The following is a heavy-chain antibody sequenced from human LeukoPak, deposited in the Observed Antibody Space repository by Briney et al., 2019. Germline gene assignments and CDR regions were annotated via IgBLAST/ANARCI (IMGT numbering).Heavy chain of an antibody. D-gene: IGHD2-2*01. Sequence: PGGSLRLSCAASGLTFSYYAMTWVRQAPGKGLEWVSGISGTGGITYYADSVKGRFTISRDNSKNSLYLQMNSLRAEDTAVYYCARVSVGEYCSSTSCYYYYYYMDVWGKGTTVTVSS. CDR3: ARVSVGEYCSSTSCYYYYYYMDV. V-gene: IGHV3-23*01. CDR1: GLTFSYYA. CDR2: ISGTGGIT. J-gene: IGHJ6*03.